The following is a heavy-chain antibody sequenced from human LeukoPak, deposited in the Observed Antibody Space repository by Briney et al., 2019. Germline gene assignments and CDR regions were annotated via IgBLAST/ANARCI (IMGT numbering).Heavy chain of an antibody. V-gene: IGHV3-74*01. J-gene: IGHJ3*02. Sequence: GGSLRLSCAASGFTFSNYWMHWARQAPGKGLVWVSRINSDGRSTKYADSVKGRFTISRDNAKNTLYLQMNSLRAKDTAVYYCVRDRAVSPFPPDAFDMWGQGTMVTVAS. CDR1: GFTFSNYW. CDR2: INSDGRST. CDR3: VRDRAVSPFPPDAFDM. D-gene: IGHD4-17*01.